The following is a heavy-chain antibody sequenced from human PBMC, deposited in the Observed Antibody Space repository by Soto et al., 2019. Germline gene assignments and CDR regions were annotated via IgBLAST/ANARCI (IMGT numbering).Heavy chain of an antibody. Sequence: SETLSLTCTVSGGSISSGDYYWSWIRQPPGKGLEWIGYIYYSGSTYYNPSLKSRVTISVDTSKNQFSLKLSSVTAADTAVYYCARTYSSSWSPFEYWGQGTLVTVSS. CDR3: ARTYSSSWSPFEY. D-gene: IGHD6-13*01. CDR1: GGSISSGDYY. V-gene: IGHV4-30-4*01. CDR2: IYYSGST. J-gene: IGHJ4*02.